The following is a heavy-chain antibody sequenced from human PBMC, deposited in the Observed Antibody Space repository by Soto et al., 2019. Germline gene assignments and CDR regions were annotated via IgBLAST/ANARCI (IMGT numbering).Heavy chain of an antibody. J-gene: IGHJ4*02. CDR1: GGSISSSSYY. CDR3: ARQAYYDSSGRTDY. Sequence: SETLSLTCTVSGGSISSSSYYWGWIRQPPGKGLEWIGSIYYSGSTYYNPSLKSRVTISVDTSKNQFSLKLSSVTAADTAVYYCARQAYYDSSGRTDYWGQGTLVTVSS. CDR2: IYYSGST. D-gene: IGHD3-22*01. V-gene: IGHV4-39*01.